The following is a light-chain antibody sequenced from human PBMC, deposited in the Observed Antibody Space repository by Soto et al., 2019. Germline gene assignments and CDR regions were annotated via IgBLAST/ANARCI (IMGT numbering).Light chain of an antibody. Sequence: ENVLAQAAGTLCVAPGERATLPCRASQSVSSSYLAWYQQKPGQAPRLLIYGASSRATGIPDRFSGSGSGTDFTLPISRLEPEDCAVYYCQQYGSSPRTFGQGTKV. CDR2: GAS. CDR1: QSVSSSY. CDR3: QQYGSSPRT. V-gene: IGKV3-20*01. J-gene: IGKJ1*01.